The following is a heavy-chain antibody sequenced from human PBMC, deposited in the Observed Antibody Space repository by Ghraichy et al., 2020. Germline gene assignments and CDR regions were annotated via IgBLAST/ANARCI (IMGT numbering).Heavy chain of an antibody. CDR1: GFTFSTYG. Sequence: GESLNISCAASGFTFSTYGMHWVRQAPGKGLEWVAVIWNDGSIRYYADSVRDRFTISRDNSKNTLYLQMDSLRAEDTAVYYCARDDDGFRNDFDYWGQGTLVTVSS. CDR2: IWNDGSIR. D-gene: IGHD5-24*01. V-gene: IGHV3-33*01. CDR3: ARDDDGFRNDFDY. J-gene: IGHJ4*02.